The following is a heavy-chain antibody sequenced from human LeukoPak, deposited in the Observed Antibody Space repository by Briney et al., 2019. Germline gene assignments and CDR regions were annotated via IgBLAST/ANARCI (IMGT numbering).Heavy chain of an antibody. V-gene: IGHV3-7*03. CDR1: GFTFSQYW. J-gene: IGHJ3*02. D-gene: IGHD3-22*01. CDR3: ARALPYDSSGYGDAFDI. CDR2: IQRDGRDN. Sequence: GGSLRLSCVTSGFTFSQYWMTWVRQAPGKGLEWVANIQRDGRDNNYVDSVKGRFTISRDNAKNSLYLQMNSLRAEDTAVYYCARALPYDSSGYGDAFDIWGQGTMVTVSS.